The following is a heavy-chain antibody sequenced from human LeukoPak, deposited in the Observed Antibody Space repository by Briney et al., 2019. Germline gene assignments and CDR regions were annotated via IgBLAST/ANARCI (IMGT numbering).Heavy chain of an antibody. CDR1: GGTFSSYA. Sequence: GASVKVSCKASGGTFSSYAISWVRQAPGQGLEWMGGIIPIFGTANYAQKFQGRVTITRNTSISTAYMELSSLRSEDTAVYYCASSGSGAYMDVWGKGTTVTVSS. D-gene: IGHD1-26*01. CDR3: ASSGSGAYMDV. J-gene: IGHJ6*03. V-gene: IGHV1-69*05. CDR2: IIPIFGTA.